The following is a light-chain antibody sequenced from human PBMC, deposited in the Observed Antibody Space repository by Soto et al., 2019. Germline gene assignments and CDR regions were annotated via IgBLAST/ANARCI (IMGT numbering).Light chain of an antibody. V-gene: IGKV1-17*01. Sequence: DIQMTQSPSSLSASVGDRVTITCRASQGIGNDLGWYQQKPEKAPKRLIYAASSLQSGVPSRFSGSRSGTEFTLTISSLQPEDFATYYCLQHNSYPLPFGGGTKVEIK. CDR3: LQHNSYPLP. CDR1: QGIGND. J-gene: IGKJ4*01. CDR2: AAS.